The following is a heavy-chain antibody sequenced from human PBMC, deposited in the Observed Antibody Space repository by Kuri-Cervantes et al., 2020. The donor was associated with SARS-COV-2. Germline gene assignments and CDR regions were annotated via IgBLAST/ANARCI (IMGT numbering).Heavy chain of an antibody. V-gene: IGHV1-2*02. CDR2: INPNSGGT. CDR3: ARYKGYCSSTSCYGAFDI. J-gene: IGHJ3*02. CDR1: GYTFTGYY. D-gene: IGHD2-2*01. Sequence: ASVKVSCKASGYTFTGYYMHWVRQAPGQGLEWMGWINPNSGGTNYAQKFQGRVTMTRDTSISTAYMELSRLRSDDTAVYYCARYKGYCSSTSCYGAFDIWGQATMVTVSS.